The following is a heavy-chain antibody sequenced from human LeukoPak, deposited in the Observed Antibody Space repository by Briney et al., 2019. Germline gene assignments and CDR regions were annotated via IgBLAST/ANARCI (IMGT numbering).Heavy chain of an antibody. CDR2: INHSGST. CDR3: ARSYYDFWSGYSNNWFDP. V-gene: IGHV4-34*01. D-gene: IGHD3-3*01. J-gene: IGHJ5*02. Sequence: SETLSLTRAVYGGSFSGYYWSWIRQPPGKGLEWIGEINHSGSTNYNPSLKSRVTISVDTSKNQFSLKLSSVTAADTAVYYCARSYYDFWSGYSNNWFDPWGQGTLVTVSS. CDR1: GGSFSGYY.